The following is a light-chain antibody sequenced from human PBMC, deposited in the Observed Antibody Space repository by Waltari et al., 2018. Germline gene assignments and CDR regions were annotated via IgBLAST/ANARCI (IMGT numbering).Light chain of an antibody. J-gene: IGLJ2*01. CDR3: SSYTSSTSGI. CDR2: DVS. V-gene: IGLV2-14*03. Sequence: QSALTQPASVSGSPGQSITISCTGTSSDVAGYNFISWYQQPPGKAPKLLIYDVSHRPSGVSPRFSGSKAGNTAALTISGLQAEDEADYYCSSYTSSTSGIFGGGTKLTVI. CDR1: SSDVAGYNF.